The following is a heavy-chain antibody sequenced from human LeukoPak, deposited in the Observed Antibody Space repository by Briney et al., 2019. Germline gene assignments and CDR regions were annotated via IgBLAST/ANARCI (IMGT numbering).Heavy chain of an antibody. CDR1: GGSISTYY. Sequence: SETLSLTCTVSGGSISTYYWSWIRQPPGKGLEYIGYIYDSGSTNYNPALKSRVTISVDTSKNQFSLQLRSVTAADTAVYYCARGSLLWFGELLVGREYYYYYMDVWGKGTTVTVSS. CDR3: ARGSLLWFGELLVGREYYYYYMDV. D-gene: IGHD3-10*01. J-gene: IGHJ6*03. V-gene: IGHV4-59*01. CDR2: IYDSGST.